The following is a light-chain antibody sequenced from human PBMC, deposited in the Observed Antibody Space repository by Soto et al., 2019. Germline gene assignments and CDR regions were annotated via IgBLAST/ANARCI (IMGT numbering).Light chain of an antibody. CDR2: NVI. Sequence: QSVLTQPASVSGSPGQSITISCTGTRSDVGTYNYVSWYQHHPDKAPKLIIYNVIDRPSGVSDRFSGSKSGTTASLTISGLQAEDDADYYCMSYTKTNTWLIGGGTKLTVL. CDR3: MSYTKTNTWL. V-gene: IGLV2-14*01. CDR1: RSDVGTYNY. J-gene: IGLJ3*02.